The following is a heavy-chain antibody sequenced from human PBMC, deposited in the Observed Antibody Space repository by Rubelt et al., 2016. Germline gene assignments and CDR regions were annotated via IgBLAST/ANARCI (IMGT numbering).Heavy chain of an antibody. CDR3: AYEFRGI. D-gene: IGHD3-10*01. CDR1: GFNFSSYA. V-gene: IGHV3-23*01. Sequence: ELQLLESGGGLVQTWGSLRLSCAASGFNFSSYAMSWVRQAPGKGLEWVSALGGSGGSTYYAESVKGRFTISRDNSNKTLYLHMNSLRAAETAMYYCAYEFRGIWGQGTMVTVSS. J-gene: IGHJ3*02. CDR2: LGGSGGST.